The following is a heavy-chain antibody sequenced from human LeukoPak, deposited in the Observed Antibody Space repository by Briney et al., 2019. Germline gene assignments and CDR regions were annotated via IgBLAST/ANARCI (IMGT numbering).Heavy chain of an antibody. CDR1: GFTFSHYE. J-gene: IGHJ4*02. V-gene: IGHV3-48*03. D-gene: IGHD4-23*01. CDR3: ARFDYGGVSDY. CDR2: ISSSGSTI. Sequence: GGSLRLSCAASGFTFSHYEMNWYRQAPGKGLEWVSYISSSGSTIYYVDSVKGRFTISRDNAKNSLYLQMNSLRAEDTAVYYCARFDYGGVSDYWGQGTLVTVSS.